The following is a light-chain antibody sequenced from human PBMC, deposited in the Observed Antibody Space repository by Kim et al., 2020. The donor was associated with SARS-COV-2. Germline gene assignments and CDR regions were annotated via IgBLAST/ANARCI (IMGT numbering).Light chain of an antibody. V-gene: IGLV3-1*01. CDR1: RLGERY. CDR2: QDS. Sequence: SYELTQPPSVSVSPGQTASITCSGDRLGERYACWYQQKPGQSPALVIYQDSKRPSGIPERFSGSNSGNTATLTISEAQSMDEADYYCQAWHSSTGVFGTG. J-gene: IGLJ1*01. CDR3: QAWHSSTGV.